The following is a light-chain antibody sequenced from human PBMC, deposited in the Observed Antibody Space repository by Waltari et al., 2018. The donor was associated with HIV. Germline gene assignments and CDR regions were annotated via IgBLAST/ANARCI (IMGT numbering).Light chain of an antibody. CDR3: CSYTGTNSLH. V-gene: IGLV2-14*01. Sequence: QSALTQPASVSGSPGQSITISCTGASSYVGCYSCISWYQQHPGKAPRLIIYEVTNRPSGVSNRFFGSKSANTASLTISGLQADDEADYYCSYTGTNSLHFGGGTKVTVL. CDR1: SSYVGCYSC. J-gene: IGLJ2*01. CDR2: EVT.